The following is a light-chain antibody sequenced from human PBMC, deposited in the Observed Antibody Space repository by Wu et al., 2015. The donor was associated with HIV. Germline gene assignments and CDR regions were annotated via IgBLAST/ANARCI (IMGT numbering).Light chain of an antibody. CDR3: QQYANSPYT. CDR1: QTLGVNY. J-gene: IGKJ4*01. CDR2: GAS. V-gene: IGKV3-20*01. Sequence: EIVLTQSPDTLSLSPGERATLYCSPRQTLGVNYLAWYQQKPGQAPRLLIYGASTRATGIPKRVSGSVSGSDFILTIGSLEPEDFGVYYCQQYANSPYTFGGGTKVEI.